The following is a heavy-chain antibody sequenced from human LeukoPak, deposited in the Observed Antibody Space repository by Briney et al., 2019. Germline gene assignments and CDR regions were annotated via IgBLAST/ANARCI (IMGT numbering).Heavy chain of an antibody. CDR2: ISGSGGST. V-gene: IGHV3-23*01. J-gene: IGHJ4*02. CDR3: AKMVREFYTISYYFDY. CDR1: GFTFSSYA. D-gene: IGHD2-8*01. Sequence: GGSLRLSCAASGFTFSSYAMSWVRQAPGKGLEWVSTISGSGGSTYFADSVKGRFTISRDNAKNSLYLQMNSLRAEDTAVYYCAKMVREFYTISYYFDYWGQGTLVTVSS.